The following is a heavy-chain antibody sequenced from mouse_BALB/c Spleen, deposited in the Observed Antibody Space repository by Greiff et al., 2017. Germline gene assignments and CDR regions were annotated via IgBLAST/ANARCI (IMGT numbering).Heavy chain of an antibody. CDR1: GFSLTGYG. Sequence: VQLVESGPGLVAPSQSLSITCTVSGFSLTGYGVNWVRQPPGKGLEWLGMIWGDGSTDYNSALKSRLSISKDNSKSQVFLKMNSLQTDDTARYYCARDYYRFYYAMDYWGQGTSVTVSS. J-gene: IGHJ4*01. CDR2: IWGDGST. V-gene: IGHV2-6-7*01. D-gene: IGHD2-14*01. CDR3: ARDYYRFYYAMDY.